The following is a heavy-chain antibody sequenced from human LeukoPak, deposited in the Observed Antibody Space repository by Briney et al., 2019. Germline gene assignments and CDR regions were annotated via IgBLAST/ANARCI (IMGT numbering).Heavy chain of an antibody. CDR1: GFTLSNHA. Sequence: GGPLRLSCTASGFTLSNHAMSWVRQGPGKGLEWVSAIAVTGGTYHADSVRGRLTISRDSSKNTLCLQMSSLRAEDAGVYYCAKAPVTTCSGTFCYPFDYWGQGTLVTVSS. CDR3: AKAPVTTCSGTFCYPFDY. CDR2: IAVTGGT. D-gene: IGHD2-15*01. J-gene: IGHJ4*02. V-gene: IGHV3-23*01.